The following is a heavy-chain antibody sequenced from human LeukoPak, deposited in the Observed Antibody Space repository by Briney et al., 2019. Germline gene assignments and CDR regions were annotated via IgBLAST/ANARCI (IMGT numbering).Heavy chain of an antibody. CDR3: VRSPGWYIDY. Sequence: ASVKVSCKTSGYTFTDYYTHWVRQAPGQGLEWMGRINPNNGGTNYAQKFQGRVTMTRDTSITTAYMELSRLRSDDTAMFYCVRSPGWYIDYWGQGTLATVSS. CDR2: INPNNGGT. V-gene: IGHV1-2*06. D-gene: IGHD2-15*01. CDR1: GYTFTDYY. J-gene: IGHJ4*02.